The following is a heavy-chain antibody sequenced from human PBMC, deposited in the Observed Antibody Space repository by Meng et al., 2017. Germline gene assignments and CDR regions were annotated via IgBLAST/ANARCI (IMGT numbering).Heavy chain of an antibody. CDR2: ISYDGSNK. Sequence: VPLVGAGGGVVQPGRSFRLSLAASGFTFSSYAMHWVRQAPGKGLEWVAVISYDGSNKYYADSVKGRFTISRDNSKNTLYLQMNSLRAEDTAVYYCVHFDYWGQGTLVTVSS. CDR1: GFTFSSYA. V-gene: IGHV3-30*01. J-gene: IGHJ4*02. CDR3: VHFDY.